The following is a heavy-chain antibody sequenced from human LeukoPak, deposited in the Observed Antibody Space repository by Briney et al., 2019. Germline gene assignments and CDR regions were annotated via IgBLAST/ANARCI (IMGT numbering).Heavy chain of an antibody. V-gene: IGHV3-7*05. Sequence: GGSLRLSCAASGFTFSSYAMYWVRQAPGKGLEWVANINQDGSEKYYVDSVKGRFTISRDNAKNSLYLQMNSLRAEDTAVYYCARDKSYGDSEDYWGQGTLVTVSS. CDR3: ARDKSYGDSEDY. J-gene: IGHJ4*02. CDR2: INQDGSEK. D-gene: IGHD2-21*02. CDR1: GFTFSSYA.